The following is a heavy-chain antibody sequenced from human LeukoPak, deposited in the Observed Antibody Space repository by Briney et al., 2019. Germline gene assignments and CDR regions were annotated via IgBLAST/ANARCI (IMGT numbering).Heavy chain of an antibody. D-gene: IGHD3-10*01. CDR3: AKDIDMVRGAPQSY. CDR2: ISYDGSNK. J-gene: IGHJ4*02. Sequence: QSGRSLRLSCAASGFTSSSYAMHWVRQAPGKGLEWVAVISYDGSNKYYADSVKGRFTISRDNSKNTLYLQMNSLRAEDTAVYYCAKDIDMVRGAPQSYWGQGTLVTVSS. CDR1: GFTSSSYA. V-gene: IGHV3-30*04.